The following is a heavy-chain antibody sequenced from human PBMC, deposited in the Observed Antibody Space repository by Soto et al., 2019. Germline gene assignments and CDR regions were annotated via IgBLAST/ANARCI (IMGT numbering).Heavy chain of an antibody. V-gene: IGHV3-21*06. D-gene: IGHD1-7*01. Sequence: GGSLRLSCAASGFTFTRDSMNWVRQAPGKGLEWVSSISSTTNYIYYGDSMKGRFTISRDNAKNSLYLEMNSLRAEDTAVYYGSRESDELTSNFDERGQGTFVTVSS. J-gene: IGHJ4*02. CDR2: ISSTTNYI. CDR1: GFTFTRDS. CDR3: SRESDELTSNFDE.